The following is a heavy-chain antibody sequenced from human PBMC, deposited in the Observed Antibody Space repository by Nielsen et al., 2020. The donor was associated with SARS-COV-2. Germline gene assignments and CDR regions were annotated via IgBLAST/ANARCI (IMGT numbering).Heavy chain of an antibody. D-gene: IGHD4-11*01. J-gene: IGHJ5*02. V-gene: IGHV4-4*02. CDR1: GGSISSSNW. Sequence: SETLSLTCAVSGGSISSSNWWSCVRQPPGKGLEWIGEIYHSGSTNYNPSLKSRVTISVDKSKNQFSLKLSSVTAADTAVYYCARDRGSTVTTNWFDPWGQGTLVTVSS. CDR2: IYHSGST. CDR3: ARDRGSTVTTNWFDP.